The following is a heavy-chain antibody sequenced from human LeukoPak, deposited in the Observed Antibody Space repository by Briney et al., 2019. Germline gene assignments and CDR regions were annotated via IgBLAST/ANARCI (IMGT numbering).Heavy chain of an antibody. J-gene: IGHJ4*02. CDR2: IYYSGST. V-gene: IGHV4-39*01. D-gene: IGHD2-2*01. Sequence: SETLSLTCTVSGGSISSSSYYCGWIRQPPGKGLEWIGSIYYSGSTYYNPSLKSRVTISVDTSKNQFSLKLSSVTAADTAVYYCARLVVVPAAPYYFDYWGQGTLVTVSS. CDR1: GGSISSSSYY. CDR3: ARLVVVPAAPYYFDY.